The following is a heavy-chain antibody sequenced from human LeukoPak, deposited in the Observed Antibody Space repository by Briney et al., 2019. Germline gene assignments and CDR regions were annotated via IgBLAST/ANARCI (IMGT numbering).Heavy chain of an antibody. Sequence: PGGSLRLSCAASGFTFSSYGIHWVRQAPGKGLEWVAVISYDGSGIEYAASVRGRFTISRDNSKNTVSLQMSSLRAEDTAVYYCAKSGYSYGYLDYWGQGALVTVSS. V-gene: IGHV3-30*18. CDR1: GFTFSSYG. CDR2: ISYDGSGI. CDR3: AKSGYSYGYLDY. J-gene: IGHJ4*02. D-gene: IGHD5-18*01.